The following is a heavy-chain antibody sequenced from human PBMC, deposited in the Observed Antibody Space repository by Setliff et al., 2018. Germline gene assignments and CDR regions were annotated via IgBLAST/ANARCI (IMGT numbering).Heavy chain of an antibody. V-gene: IGHV1-46*01. CDR3: ARSTETFSGEDFYFFYYMDV. CDR2: INPSGGST. J-gene: IGHJ6*03. CDR1: GYTFTSYY. Sequence: ASVKVSCKASGYTFTSYYMHWVRQAPGQGLEWMGIINPSGGSTSYAQKFQGRVTMTRDTSTSTVYMELSSLRSEDTALYYCARSTETFSGEDFYFFYYMDVWGKGTTVTVSS. D-gene: IGHD4-4*01.